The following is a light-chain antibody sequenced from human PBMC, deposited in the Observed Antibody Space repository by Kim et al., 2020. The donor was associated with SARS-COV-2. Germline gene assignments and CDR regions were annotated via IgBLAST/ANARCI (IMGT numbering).Light chain of an antibody. CDR1: QSISSW. J-gene: IGKJ1*01. Sequence: ASVGDRVTITCRASQSISSWLAWYQQKPGKAPKLLIYDASSLESGVPSRFSGSGSGTEFTLTISSLQPDDFATYYCQQYHSYSSTFGQGTKVDIK. CDR2: DAS. V-gene: IGKV1-5*01. CDR3: QQYHSYSST.